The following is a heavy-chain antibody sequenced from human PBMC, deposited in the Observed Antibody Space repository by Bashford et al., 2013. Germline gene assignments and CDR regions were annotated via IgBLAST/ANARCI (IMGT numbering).Heavy chain of an antibody. V-gene: IGHV1-3*01. D-gene: IGHD2/OR15-2a*01. J-gene: IGHJ4*02. CDR1: GYTSLLIL. Sequence: ASVKVSCKASGYTSLLILFIGCARPPDQRTLSGWDGSTLAVVPQKITQNFQGRVTITGDTSANTAYMELSSLRSEDTAVYYCAREMEYKRIFDYWGQGTLVTVSS. CDR2: STLAVVP. CDR3: AREMEYKRIFDY.